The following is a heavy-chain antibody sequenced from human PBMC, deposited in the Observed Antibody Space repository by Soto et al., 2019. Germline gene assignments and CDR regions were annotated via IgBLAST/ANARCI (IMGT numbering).Heavy chain of an antibody. Sequence: PGGSLRLSCAASGFTVSSNYMSWVRQAPGKGLEWVSVIYSGVSTYYADSVKGRFTISRDNSKNTLYLQMNSLRAEDTAVYYCAKGDTYDSSGYYDYWGQGNLVTVSS. CDR3: AKGDTYDSSGYYDY. J-gene: IGHJ4*02. CDR2: IYSGVST. D-gene: IGHD3-22*01. V-gene: IGHV3-53*01. CDR1: GFTVSSNY.